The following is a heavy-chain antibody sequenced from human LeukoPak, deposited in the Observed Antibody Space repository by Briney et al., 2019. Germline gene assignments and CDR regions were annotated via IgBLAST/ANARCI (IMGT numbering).Heavy chain of an antibody. CDR2: IKKDGSEK. CDR1: GFTFNSHY. J-gene: IGHJ4*02. CDR3: VRDRYYYDSSGYPY. V-gene: IGHV3-7*01. D-gene: IGHD3-22*01. Sequence: GGSLRLSCAASGFTFNSHYMSWVRQAPGKGLEWVANIKKDGSEKNYVDSVKGRFTISRDNAKKSLYLQMNSLRAEDTAVYYCVRDRYYYDSSGYPYWGQGTLVTVSS.